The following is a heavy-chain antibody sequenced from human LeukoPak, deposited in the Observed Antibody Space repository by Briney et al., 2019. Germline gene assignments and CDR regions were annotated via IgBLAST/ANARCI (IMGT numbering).Heavy chain of an antibody. V-gene: IGHV3-64*01. CDR2: ISSNGGST. Sequence: GGSLRLSCAASGFTFSSYAMHWVRQAPGKGLEYVSAISSNGGSTYYANSVKGRFTISRDNSKNTLYLQMGSLRAEDMAVYYCARGLLLWFGELLSYFDYWGQGTLVTVSS. J-gene: IGHJ4*02. D-gene: IGHD3-10*01. CDR1: GFTFSSYA. CDR3: ARGLLLWFGELLSYFDY.